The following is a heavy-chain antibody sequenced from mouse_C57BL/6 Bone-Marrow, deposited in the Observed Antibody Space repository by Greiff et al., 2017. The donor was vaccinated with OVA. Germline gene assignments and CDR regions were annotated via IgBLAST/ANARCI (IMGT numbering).Heavy chain of an antibody. Sequence: QVQLQQPGAELVKPGASVKLSCKASGYTFTSYWMHWVKQRPGQGLEWIGMIHPNSGSTNYNEKFKSKATLTVDKSSSTAYMQLSSLTSDDSAVYDCAIYYGNPYYAKGCWGQGTSVTAST. CDR2: IHPNSGST. V-gene: IGHV1-64*01. D-gene: IGHD2-1*01. CDR3: AIYYGNPYYAKGC. CDR1: GYTFTSYW. J-gene: IGHJ4*01.